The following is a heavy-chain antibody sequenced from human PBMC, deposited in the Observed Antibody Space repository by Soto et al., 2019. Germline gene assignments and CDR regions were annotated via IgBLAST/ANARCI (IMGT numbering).Heavy chain of an antibody. J-gene: IGHJ3*02. CDR1: GYPVTAYY. CDR3: ARGGGVGVAGSAAFDM. V-gene: IGHV1-2*02. D-gene: IGHD3-3*01. Sequence: LHLVQSGAVVKTPGASVTVSCSASGYPVTAYYMHWVRQAPGRGLEWMGGINPATGAAKYTQTFQGRVTMTRDTSTSTVFMELSGLTSEDTAVFYCARGGGVGVAGSAAFDMSGQGTLVSVSS. CDR2: INPATGAA.